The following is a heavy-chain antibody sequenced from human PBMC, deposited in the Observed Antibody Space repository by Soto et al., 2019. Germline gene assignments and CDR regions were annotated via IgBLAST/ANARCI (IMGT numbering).Heavy chain of an antibody. CDR2: ISGGGGNT. V-gene: IGHV3-23*01. D-gene: IGHD6-19*01. J-gene: IGHJ5*02. CDR3: AKDRGPGGRFSGIAVAGIPS. Sequence: EVQLLESGGGLVQPGGSLRLSCAASGFTFSSYAMSWVRQTPGKGLEWVSGISGGGGNTYYADSVTVRFTISRDNSRNTLYLQMNSLRAADTAIYYCAKDRGPGGRFSGIAVAGIPSWGQGTLVTVSS. CDR1: GFTFSSYA.